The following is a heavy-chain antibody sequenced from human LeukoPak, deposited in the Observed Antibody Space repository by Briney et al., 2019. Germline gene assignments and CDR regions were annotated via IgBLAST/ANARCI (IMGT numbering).Heavy chain of an antibody. J-gene: IGHJ4*01. CDR1: GFTFTNYG. D-gene: IGHD3-22*01. Sequence: GGSLRLSCAASGFTFTNYGVSWVRQAPGKGLEWVSVISGSGGNKNYGDAVKGRFTISRDDSNDTLYLQMTSLRAEDAAVYYCARVRLNYDSRVLRYYFDYWGHGTLDTVSS. CDR3: ARVRLNYDSRVLRYYFDY. V-gene: IGHV3-23*01. CDR2: ISGSGGNK.